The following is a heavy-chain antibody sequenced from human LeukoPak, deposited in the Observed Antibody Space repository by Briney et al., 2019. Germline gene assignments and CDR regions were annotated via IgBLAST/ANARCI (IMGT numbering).Heavy chain of an antibody. CDR3: VGEVSGGFER. J-gene: IGHJ5*02. D-gene: IGHD2-8*01. CDR1: GHGFTGYH. Sequence: ASVKVSCKASGHGFTGYHIHWVRQAPGQGLEWMAWMNTNDGGISYAQRIQGRVTVTRGKSTNTAYVELRDLRFDDTAIYYCVGEVSGGFERWGQGSPVTVSS. CDR2: MNTNDGGI. V-gene: IGHV1-2*02.